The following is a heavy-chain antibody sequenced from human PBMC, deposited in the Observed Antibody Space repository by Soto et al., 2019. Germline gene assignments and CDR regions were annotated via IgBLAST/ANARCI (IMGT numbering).Heavy chain of an antibody. CDR3: ARVGIQLWSYYFDY. CDR2: IAGPGGGA. Sequence: QAGGSLRLSCAASGFTFSTYGMSWVRQAPGKGLEWVSAIAGPGGGASYADSVQGRFTISRDDSKNSLYLQMNSLRAEDTAVYYCARVGIQLWSYYFDYWGQGTLVTVSS. CDR1: GFTFSTYG. D-gene: IGHD5-18*01. J-gene: IGHJ4*02. V-gene: IGHV3-23*01.